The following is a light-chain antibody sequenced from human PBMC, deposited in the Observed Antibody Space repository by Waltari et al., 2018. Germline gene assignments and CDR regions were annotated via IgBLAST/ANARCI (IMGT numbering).Light chain of an antibody. Sequence: QAVLTQPSSLSASPGASASLTCTLRSDLNVGTYRIYWYQQKPGSPPQYLLRYKSDSDKQQGSGVPSRFSGSKDASANAGILLISGLQSEDEADYYCMIWHNNAHVAFGGGTKLTVL. CDR1: SDLNVGTYR. V-gene: IGLV5-45*02. J-gene: IGLJ2*01. CDR2: YKSDSDK. CDR3: MIWHNNAHVA.